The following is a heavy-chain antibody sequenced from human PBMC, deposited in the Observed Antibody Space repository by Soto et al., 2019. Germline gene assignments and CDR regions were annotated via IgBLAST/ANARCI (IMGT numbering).Heavy chain of an antibody. J-gene: IGHJ5*02. V-gene: IGHV1-46*01. CDR1: GFSVSDYF. D-gene: IGHD2-15*01. CDR3: ARDYSQNYGTPAASSWFHP. Sequence: ASVQVCCNASGFSVSDYFMDRERHLPGHEHVWWGIFNCRVDSRNYAQNFQSRVSITRDTSTSTVYMDLRSLRYEDTAVYYCARDYSQNYGTPAASSWFHPWGQGTPVTVSS. CDR2: FNCRVDSR.